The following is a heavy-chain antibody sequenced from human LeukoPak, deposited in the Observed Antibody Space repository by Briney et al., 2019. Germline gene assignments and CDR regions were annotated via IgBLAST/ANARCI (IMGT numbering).Heavy chain of an antibody. CDR2: ISSSGFTI. Sequence: KPGGSLRLSCAASGFTFSDYHMNWIRRAPGEGLEWVSYISSSGFTIYFADSVKGRFTISRDNAKNSLYLQMNSLRAEDTAVYYCARGDRAMKHDAFDIWGQGTMVTVSS. D-gene: IGHD5-18*01. V-gene: IGHV3-11*01. CDR1: GFTFSDYH. J-gene: IGHJ3*02. CDR3: ARGDRAMKHDAFDI.